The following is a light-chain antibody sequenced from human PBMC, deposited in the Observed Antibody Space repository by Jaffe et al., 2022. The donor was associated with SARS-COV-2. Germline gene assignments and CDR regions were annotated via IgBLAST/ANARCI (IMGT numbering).Light chain of an antibody. CDR3: QQSYNNPLT. J-gene: IGKJ4*01. Sequence: DIQMTQSPSSLSASVGDRVTITCRASQSISSYLNWYQQKPGKAPNLLIYAASSLQSGVPSRFSGSGSGTDFTLTISSLQPEDFATYYCQQSYNNPLTFGGGTKVEIK. CDR2: AAS. CDR1: QSISSY. V-gene: IGKV1-39*01.